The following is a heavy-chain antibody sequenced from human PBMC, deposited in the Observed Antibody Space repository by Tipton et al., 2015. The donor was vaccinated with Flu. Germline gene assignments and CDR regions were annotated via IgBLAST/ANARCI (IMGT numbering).Heavy chain of an antibody. Sequence: TLSLTCSVSADSISSNYWSWVRQSPGKGLEWIGYIYNTWSTNYNPSLKSRVTISVDTSKNQFSLNLSSVTAADTAVYYCARQDHGLDVWGQGTTVSVS. D-gene: IGHD2-8*01. J-gene: IGHJ6*02. CDR1: ADSISSNY. CDR3: ARQDHGLDV. CDR2: IYNTWST. V-gene: IGHV4-59*08.